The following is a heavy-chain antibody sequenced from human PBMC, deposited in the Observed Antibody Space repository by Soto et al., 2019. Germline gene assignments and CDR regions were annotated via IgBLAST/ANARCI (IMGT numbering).Heavy chain of an antibody. D-gene: IGHD1-26*01. CDR1: GFTFSSYS. CDR3: AKDLPRWERQNDALDI. CDR2: ISSSSSYI. J-gene: IGHJ3*02. V-gene: IGHV3-21*01. Sequence: GGSLRLSCAASGFTFSSYSMNWVRQAPGKGLEWVSSISSSSSYIYYADSVKGRFTISRDNSKNSLYLQMNSLRAEDTAVYYCAKDLPRWERQNDALDIWGKGTMVNV.